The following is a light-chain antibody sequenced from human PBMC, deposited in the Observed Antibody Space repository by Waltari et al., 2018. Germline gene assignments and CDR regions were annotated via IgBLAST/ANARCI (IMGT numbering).Light chain of an antibody. Sequence: QSALTQPASVTGSPGQSITIPCTGSTSDVGSYYLVSWYQFHPGKAPPLMFYEVTKRPSGISSRFSGSKSGNTASRTISGLRAEDEAEYFCCSFVAGSSWVFGGGTKLTV. CDR1: TSDVGSYYL. CDR2: EVT. J-gene: IGLJ3*02. V-gene: IGLV2-23*02. CDR3: CSFVAGSSWV.